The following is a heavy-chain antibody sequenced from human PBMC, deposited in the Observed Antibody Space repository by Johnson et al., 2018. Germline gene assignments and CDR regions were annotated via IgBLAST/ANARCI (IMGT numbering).Heavy chain of an antibody. Sequence: EVQLVETGAEVKKPGESLKISCKGSGYSFTSYWIGWVRQMPGKGLEWMGIIYPGDSDTRYSPSFQGQVTISADKSISPAYLQWSRLKASDTAMYYLARHLRHLGAGDNYYYYMDVWGKGTTVTVSS. CDR3: ARHLRHLGAGDNYYYYMDV. V-gene: IGHV5-51*01. CDR1: GYSFTSYW. J-gene: IGHJ6*03. D-gene: IGHD6-25*01. CDR2: IYPGDSDT.